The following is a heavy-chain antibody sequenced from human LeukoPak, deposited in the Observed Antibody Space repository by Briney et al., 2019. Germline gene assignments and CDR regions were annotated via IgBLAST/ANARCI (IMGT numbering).Heavy chain of an antibody. CDR1: GGSFSGYY. V-gene: IGHV4-34*01. CDR2: INHSGST. D-gene: IGHD3-3*01. J-gene: IGHJ5*02. Sequence: SETLSLTCAVYGGSFSGYYWSWIRQPPGKGLEWIGEINHSGSTNYNPSLKSRVTISVDTSKNQFSLKLSSVTAADTAVYYCARERPNYDFWNGYFWFDPWGQGTLVTVSS. CDR3: ARERPNYDFWNGYFWFDP.